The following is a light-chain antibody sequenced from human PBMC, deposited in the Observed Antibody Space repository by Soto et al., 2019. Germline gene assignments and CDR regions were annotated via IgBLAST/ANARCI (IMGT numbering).Light chain of an antibody. CDR3: QQYGSPPYT. CDR1: QRVSSSY. V-gene: IGKV3-20*01. J-gene: IGKJ2*01. CDR2: GAS. Sequence: EIVLTQSPDTLSLSPGERATLSCRTSQRVSSSYLAWYQQKPGQAPRLLIYGASSRATGIPERFSGSGSGTDFPLTISSLDPEECAVYYCQQYGSPPYTFGQGTKVEIK.